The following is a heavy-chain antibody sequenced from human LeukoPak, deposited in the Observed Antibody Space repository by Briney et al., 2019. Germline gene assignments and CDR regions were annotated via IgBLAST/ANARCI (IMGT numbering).Heavy chain of an antibody. D-gene: IGHD1-26*01. Sequence: SETLSLTCSVSNGAVKNYYWSWIRQPPGQGLEWIGNFLYSGTTTYRASLDSRLIISVDNSKNTVSLRLFSVTAADTAVYYCATLVYSGSRYHFDTWGQGTLVTVSS. V-gene: IGHV4-59*02. CDR3: ATLVYSGSRYHFDT. CDR1: NGAVKNYY. J-gene: IGHJ4*02. CDR2: FLYSGTT.